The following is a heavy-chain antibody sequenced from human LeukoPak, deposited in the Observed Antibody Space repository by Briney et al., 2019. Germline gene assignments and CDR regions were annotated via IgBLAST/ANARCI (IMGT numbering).Heavy chain of an antibody. CDR3: ARTSGYPDYYYYYYMDV. Sequence: GSLILSCAASGFTFSSYAMSWVRQAPGKGLEWIGEINHSGSTNYNPSLKSRVTISVDTSKNQFSLKLSSVTAADTAVYYCARTSGYPDYYYYYYMDVWGKGTTVTISS. CDR1: GFTFSSYA. D-gene: IGHD3-9*01. V-gene: IGHV4-34*01. J-gene: IGHJ6*03. CDR2: INHSGST.